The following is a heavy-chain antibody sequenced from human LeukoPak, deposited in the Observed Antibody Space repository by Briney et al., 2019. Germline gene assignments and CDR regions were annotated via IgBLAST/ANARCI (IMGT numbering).Heavy chain of an antibody. CDR2: ISSSGSTI. CDR3: ARDGFFGYGDYRVSDY. V-gene: IGHV3-48*04. J-gene: IGHJ4*02. D-gene: IGHD4-17*01. CDR1: GFTFSSYR. Sequence: GGSLRLSCAASGFTFSSYRMNWVRQAPGKGLEWVSYISSSGSTIYYADSVKGRFTISRDNAKNSLYLQMNSLRAEDTAVYYCARDGFFGYGDYRVSDYWGQGTLVTVSS.